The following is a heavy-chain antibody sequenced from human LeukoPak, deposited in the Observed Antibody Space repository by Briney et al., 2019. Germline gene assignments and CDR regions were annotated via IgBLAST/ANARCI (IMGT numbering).Heavy chain of an antibody. CDR2: ISGSGGST. V-gene: IGHV3-23*01. J-gene: IGHJ4*02. CDR1: GFTFSSYA. CDR3: ARDKYYDSSGLNDY. D-gene: IGHD3-22*01. Sequence: PGGSLRLSCAASGFTFSSYAMSWVRQAPGKGLEWVSAISGSGGSTYYADSVKGRFTISRDNSKNTLHLQMNSLRAEDTAVYYCARDKYYDSSGLNDYWGQGTLVTVSS.